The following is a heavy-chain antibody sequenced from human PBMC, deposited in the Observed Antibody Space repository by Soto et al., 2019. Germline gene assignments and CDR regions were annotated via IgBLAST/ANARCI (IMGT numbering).Heavy chain of an antibody. CDR2: ISYDGSNK. D-gene: IGHD6-6*01. J-gene: IGHJ4*02. CDR3: AKDGAAREFLDY. CDR1: GFTFSSYG. Sequence: QVQLVKSGGGVVQPGRSLRLSCAASGFTFSSYGMHWVRQAPGKGLEWVAVISYDGSNKYYADSVKGRFTISRDNSKNTLYLQMNSLRAEDTAVYYCAKDGAAREFLDYWGQGTLVTVSS. V-gene: IGHV3-30*18.